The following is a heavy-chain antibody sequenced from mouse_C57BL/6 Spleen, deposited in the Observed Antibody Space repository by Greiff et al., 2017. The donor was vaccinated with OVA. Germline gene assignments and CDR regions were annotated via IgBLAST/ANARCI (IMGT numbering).Heavy chain of an antibody. CDR1: GYAFSSYW. J-gene: IGHJ1*03. Sequence: QVQLQQSGAELVKPGASVKISCKASGYAFSSYWMNWVKQRPGKGLEWIGQIYPGDGDTNYNGKFKGKATLTADKSSSTAYMQLSSLTSEDSAVYFCAHDYYGSSSWYFDVWGTGTSVTVSS. D-gene: IGHD1-1*01. CDR2: IYPGDGDT. V-gene: IGHV1-80*01. CDR3: AHDYYGSSSWYFDV.